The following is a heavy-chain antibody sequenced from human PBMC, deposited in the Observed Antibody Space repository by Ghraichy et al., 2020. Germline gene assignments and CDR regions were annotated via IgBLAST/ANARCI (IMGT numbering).Heavy chain of an antibody. D-gene: IGHD6-19*01. CDR3: AREVAGTGDY. CDR1: GFTFSGHN. CDR2: ISGSSSYI. Sequence: GGSLRLSCAASGFTFSGHNMNWVRQAPGKGLEWVSSISGSSSYIYYADSVKGRFTISRDNAKNSLNLQMNSLGAEDTAVYYCAREVAGTGDYWGQGTLVTVSS. V-gene: IGHV3-21*01. J-gene: IGHJ4*02.